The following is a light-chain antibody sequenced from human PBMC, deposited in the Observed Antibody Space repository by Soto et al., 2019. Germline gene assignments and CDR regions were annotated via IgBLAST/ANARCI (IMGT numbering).Light chain of an antibody. V-gene: IGKV3-11*01. J-gene: IGKJ4*01. CDR2: DAS. CDR3: QQRSDWPLT. Sequence: EIVLTQSPATLSLSPGDRATLSCRTSQPIWNYLAWYQQKPGQAPRLLIYDASNRANGIPARFSGSGSGTDFTLTISSLDPEDFAVYYCQQRSDWPLTFGGGTKVEI. CDR1: QPIWNY.